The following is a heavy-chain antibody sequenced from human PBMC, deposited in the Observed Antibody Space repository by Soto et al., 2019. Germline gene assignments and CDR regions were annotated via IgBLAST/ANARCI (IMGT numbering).Heavy chain of an antibody. Sequence: GGSLRLSCAASGFTFSSYAMSWVRQAPGKGLEWVSAIRGSGGSTYYADSVKGRFTISRDNSKNTLYLQMNSLRAEDTAVYYCAKELLTGTRGGDDAFDIWGQGTMVTVSS. D-gene: IGHD1-20*01. J-gene: IGHJ3*02. CDR1: GFTFSSYA. V-gene: IGHV3-23*01. CDR2: IRGSGGST. CDR3: AKELLTGTRGGDDAFDI.